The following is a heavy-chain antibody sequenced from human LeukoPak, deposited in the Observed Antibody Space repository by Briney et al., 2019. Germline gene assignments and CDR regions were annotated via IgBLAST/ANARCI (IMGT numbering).Heavy chain of an antibody. CDR2: IYYSGSP. V-gene: IGHV4-59*08. D-gene: IGHD3-22*01. Sequence: KSSETLSLTCIVSGGSISSYYCSWIRQPPGKGLEWIGYIYYSGSPNYNPSLKSGVTISVDTSKNKFSLKLSSVTAAATAVYYRATLGYDSPSDYWGQGNLVTVSS. J-gene: IGHJ4*02. CDR1: GGSISSYY. CDR3: ATLGYDSPSDY.